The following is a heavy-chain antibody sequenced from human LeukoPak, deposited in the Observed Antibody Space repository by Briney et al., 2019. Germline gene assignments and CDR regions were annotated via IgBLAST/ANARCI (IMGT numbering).Heavy chain of an antibody. D-gene: IGHD3-22*01. CDR2: TRYDGSNK. Sequence: GGSLRLSCAASGFTFSSYGMYWVRQAPGKGLEWVAFTRYDGSNKYYADSVKGRFTISRDNSKNTLYLQMNSLRAEDTAVYYCARDPMIVPADAFDIWGQGTMVTVSS. J-gene: IGHJ3*02. CDR3: ARDPMIVPADAFDI. V-gene: IGHV3-30*02. CDR1: GFTFSSYG.